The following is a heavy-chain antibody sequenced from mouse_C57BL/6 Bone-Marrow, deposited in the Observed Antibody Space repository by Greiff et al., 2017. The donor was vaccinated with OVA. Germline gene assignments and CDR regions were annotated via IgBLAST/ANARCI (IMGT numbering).Heavy chain of an antibody. Sequence: QVQLKESGAELARPGASVKMSCKASVYTFTSYTMHWVKQRPGQGLEWIGYINPSSGYTKYNQKFKDKATLTADKSSSTAYMQLSSLTSEDSAVYYCAKFYYRYFDVWGTGTTVTVSS. CDR1: VYTFTSYT. CDR2: INPSSGYT. CDR3: AKFYYRYFDV. J-gene: IGHJ1*03. V-gene: IGHV1-4*01.